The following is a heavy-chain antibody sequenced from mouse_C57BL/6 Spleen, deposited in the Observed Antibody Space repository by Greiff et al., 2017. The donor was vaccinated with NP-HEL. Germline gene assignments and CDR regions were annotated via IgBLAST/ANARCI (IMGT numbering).Heavy chain of an antibody. CDR2: ISYDGSN. CDR1: GYSITSGYY. CDR3: ARGENLRSFAY. J-gene: IGHJ3*01. Sequence: EVQLQESGPGLVKPSQSLSLTCSVTGYSITSGYYWNWIRQFPGNKLEWMGYISYDGSNNYNPSLKNLISITRDTSKNQFFLKLNSVTTEDTATYYCARGENLRSFAYWGQGTLVTVSA. V-gene: IGHV3-6*01.